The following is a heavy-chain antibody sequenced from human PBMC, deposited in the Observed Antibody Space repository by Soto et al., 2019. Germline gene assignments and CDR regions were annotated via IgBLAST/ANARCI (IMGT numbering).Heavy chain of an antibody. CDR2: INHSGGA. D-gene: IGHD5-18*01. J-gene: IGHJ4*02. CDR1: GGSFSDHY. CDR3: ARGRGGYTYGGLDY. Sequence: SETLSLTCAVYGGSFSDHYWVWIRQPPGGGLEWIGEINHSGGANHNPSLKSRITTSVDTSKNQFSLRLTSVTAADTAVHYCARGRGGYTYGGLDYWGQGIVVTVSS. V-gene: IGHV4-34*01.